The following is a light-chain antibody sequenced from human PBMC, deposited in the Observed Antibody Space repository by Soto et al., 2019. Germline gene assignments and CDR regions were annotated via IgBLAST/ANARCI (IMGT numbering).Light chain of an antibody. Sequence: DIQMTQSPSSLSASFGDRVTITCRASQSIITWLACYQQKPAKAPTNLIYNASSLESGVPPRFSGSGAGTAESPTISSIQHADFLAYYCHHYNNHSSGTFGQGTKVDIK. CDR3: HHYNNHSSGT. CDR2: NAS. CDR1: QSIITW. V-gene: IGKV1-5*03. J-gene: IGKJ1*01.